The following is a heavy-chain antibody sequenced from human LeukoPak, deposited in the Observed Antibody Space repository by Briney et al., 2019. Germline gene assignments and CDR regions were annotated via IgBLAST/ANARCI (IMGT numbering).Heavy chain of an antibody. Sequence: ASVKVSCKASGYTFTSYGISWVRRAPGQGLEWMGWISAYNGNTNYAQKLQGRVTMTTDTSTSTAYMELNSLRAEDTAVYYCARDLYTLDYWGQGTLVTVSS. J-gene: IGHJ4*02. CDR3: ARDLYTLDY. D-gene: IGHD4-11*01. CDR2: ISAYNGNT. V-gene: IGHV1-18*01. CDR1: GYTFTSYG.